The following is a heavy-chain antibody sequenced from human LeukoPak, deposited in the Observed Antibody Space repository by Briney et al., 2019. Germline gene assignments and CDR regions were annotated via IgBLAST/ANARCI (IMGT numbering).Heavy chain of an antibody. D-gene: IGHD3-3*01. CDR3: VRVVHTTANYPFDY. V-gene: IGHV3-73*01. J-gene: IGHJ4*02. CDR1: GFTFSGSA. CDR2: IRSRGNSYAT. Sequence: GGSLRLSCAASGFTFSGSAIHWVRLASGKGLEWVGRIRSRGNSYATAYAASVTGRFTVSRDDSKNTAYLQMNSLKSEDTAVYYCVRVVHTTANYPFDYWGQGTLVTVSS.